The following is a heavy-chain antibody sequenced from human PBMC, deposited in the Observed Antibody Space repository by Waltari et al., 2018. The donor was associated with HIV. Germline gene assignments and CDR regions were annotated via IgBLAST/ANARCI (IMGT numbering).Heavy chain of an antibody. CDR3: ARELAGFDP. CDR2: IYYSGST. Sequence: QVQLQESGPGLVKPSETLSLTCTVSGGSISSYYWSWIRQPPGKGLEWIGYIYYSGSTNYNPSLKSRVTISVDTSKNQFSLKLSSVTAADTAVYYCARELAGFDPWGQGTLVTVSS. J-gene: IGHJ5*02. V-gene: IGHV4-59*01. D-gene: IGHD6-19*01. CDR1: GGSISSYY.